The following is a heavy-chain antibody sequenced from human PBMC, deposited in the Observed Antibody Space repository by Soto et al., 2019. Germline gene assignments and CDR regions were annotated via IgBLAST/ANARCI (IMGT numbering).Heavy chain of an antibody. D-gene: IGHD6-19*01. CDR3: AKDLSGSGWSNWFDP. J-gene: IGHJ5*02. CDR2: ISYDGSNK. Sequence: PEGSLRLSCAASGFTFSSYGMHWVRQAPGKGLEWVAVISYDGSNKYYADSVKGRFTISRDNSKNTLYLQMNSLRAEDTAVYYCAKDLSGSGWSNWFDPWGQGTLVTVSS. V-gene: IGHV3-30*18. CDR1: GFTFSSYG.